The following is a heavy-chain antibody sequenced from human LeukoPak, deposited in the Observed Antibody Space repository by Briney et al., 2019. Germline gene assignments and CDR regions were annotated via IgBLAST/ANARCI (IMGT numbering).Heavy chain of an antibody. CDR1: GFTFSSYA. D-gene: IGHD2-21*02. CDR3: AKVAKGNIVVVTALDY. CDR2: ISYDGSNK. J-gene: IGHJ4*02. V-gene: IGHV3-30*18. Sequence: GGSLRLSCAASGFTFSSYAMHWVRQAPGKGLEWVAIISYDGSNKFNADSVKGRFTISRDNSKNTLYLQMSSLGPEDTAMYYCAKVAKGNIVVVTALDYWGQGTLVTVSS.